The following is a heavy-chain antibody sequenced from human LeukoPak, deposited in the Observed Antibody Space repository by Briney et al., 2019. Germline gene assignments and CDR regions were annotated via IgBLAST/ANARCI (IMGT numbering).Heavy chain of an antibody. J-gene: IGHJ5*02. CDR2: IYYSGST. V-gene: IGHV4-39*01. D-gene: IGHD3-22*01. CDR1: GGSISSSSYY. CDR3: ASPYDSSGYP. Sequence: SETLSLTCTVSGGSISSSSYYWGWIRQPPGKGLEWIGSIYYSGSTYYNPSLKSRVTISVDTSKNQFSLKLSSVTAADTAVYYCASPYDSSGYPWGQGTLVTVSS.